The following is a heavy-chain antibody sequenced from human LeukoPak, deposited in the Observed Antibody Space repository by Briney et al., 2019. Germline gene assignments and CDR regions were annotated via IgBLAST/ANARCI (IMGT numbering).Heavy chain of an antibody. CDR1: GFAFTNYP. V-gene: IGHV3-21*04. D-gene: IGHD3-10*01. Sequence: PGGSLRLSCVASGFAFTNYPMNWVRQAPGKGLEWVSSIGSSITYTYYADSVKGRFTISRDSSKNTLYLQMNSLRAEDTAVYYCARAKPKNMVRGLIMRRESRYYFDYWGQGTLVTVSS. J-gene: IGHJ4*02. CDR3: ARAKPKNMVRGLIMRRESRYYFDY. CDR2: IGSSITYT.